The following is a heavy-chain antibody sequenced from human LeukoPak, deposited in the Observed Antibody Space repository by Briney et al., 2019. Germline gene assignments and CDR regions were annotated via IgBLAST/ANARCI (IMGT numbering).Heavy chain of an antibody. CDR3: ATPRGIWGVSLDH. Sequence: GGSLILSCAASGFTVSSKYTSWVRQAPGKGLEWVSIIYSDGTSYYADSVKGRFTISRDNSRNTVYLQMNSLRPEDTAVYYCATPRGIWGVSLDHWGQGTLVTVSS. D-gene: IGHD3-10*01. CDR1: GFTVSSKY. CDR2: IYSDGTS. J-gene: IGHJ4*02. V-gene: IGHV3-53*01.